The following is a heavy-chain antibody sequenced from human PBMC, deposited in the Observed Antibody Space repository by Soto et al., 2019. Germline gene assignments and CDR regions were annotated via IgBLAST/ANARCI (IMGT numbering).Heavy chain of an antibody. CDR3: ARRRVVTAIPPWGPRTYYFDY. J-gene: IGHJ4*02. CDR1: GGSISSSSYY. V-gene: IGHV4-39*01. CDR2: IYYSGST. Sequence: QLQLQESGPGLVKPSETLSLTCTVSGGSISSSSYYWGWIRQPPGKGLEWIGSIYYSGSTYYNPSLKSRVTISVDTSKNQFSLKLSSVTAADTAVYYCARRRVVTAIPPWGPRTYYFDYWGQGTLVTVSS. D-gene: IGHD2-21*02.